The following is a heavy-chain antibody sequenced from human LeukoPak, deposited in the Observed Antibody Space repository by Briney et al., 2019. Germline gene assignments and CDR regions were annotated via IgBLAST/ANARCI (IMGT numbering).Heavy chain of an antibody. CDR2: INPGGST. J-gene: IGHJ4*02. CDR3: ARGKTRTSIAPLRSRLEYYFDY. Sequence: SETLSLTCAVSGGSISSGNWWSWVRQPPGKGLQWIGEINPGGSTNYNPSLKSRVTISVDTSKNQFSLKLSSVTAADTAVYYCARGKTRTSIAPLRSRLEYYFDYWGQGSLVTVSS. V-gene: IGHV4-4*02. CDR1: GGSISSGNW. D-gene: IGHD6-6*01.